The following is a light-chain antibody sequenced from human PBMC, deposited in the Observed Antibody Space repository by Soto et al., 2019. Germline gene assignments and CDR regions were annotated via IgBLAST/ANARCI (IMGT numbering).Light chain of an antibody. V-gene: IGKV3-15*01. J-gene: IGKJ5*01. CDR3: QQYNNWPAIT. Sequence: EIVMTQSPATLSVSPGETATLSFRPSQNVRSNLAWYQQKPGQAPRLLIYGASTRATGIPARFSGRGSGTEFILTISSLQSEDFALYYCQQYNNWPAITFGQGTRLEI. CDR1: QNVRSN. CDR2: GAS.